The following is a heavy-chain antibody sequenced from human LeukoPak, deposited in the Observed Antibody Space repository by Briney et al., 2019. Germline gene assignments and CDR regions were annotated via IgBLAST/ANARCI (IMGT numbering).Heavy chain of an antibody. V-gene: IGHV1-24*01. J-gene: IGHJ3*02. CDR3: ALVGVYPATTGAFDI. CDR2: FDPEDGET. Sequence: ASVKVSCKVSGYTLTELSMHWVRQAPGKGLEWMGGFDPEDGETIYAQKFQGRVTMTEDTSTDTAYMELSSLRSEDTAVYYCALVGVYPATTGAFDIWGQGTMVTVSS. CDR1: GYTLTELS. D-gene: IGHD1-14*01.